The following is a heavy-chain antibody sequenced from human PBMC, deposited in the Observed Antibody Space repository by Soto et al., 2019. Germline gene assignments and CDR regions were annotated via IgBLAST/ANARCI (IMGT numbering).Heavy chain of an antibody. J-gene: IGHJ4*02. CDR3: ARGRYDILTGSTEYVDY. V-gene: IGHV4-59*01. CDR1: GGSISSYY. CDR2: IYYSGST. D-gene: IGHD3-9*01. Sequence: SETLSLTCTVSGGSISSYYWSWIRQPPGKGLEWIGYIYYSGSTNYNPSLKSRVTISVDTSKNQFSLKLSSVTAADTAVYYCARGRYDILTGSTEYVDYWGQGTLVTVSS.